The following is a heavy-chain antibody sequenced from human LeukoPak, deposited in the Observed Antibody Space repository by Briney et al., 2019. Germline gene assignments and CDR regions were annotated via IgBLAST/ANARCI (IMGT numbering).Heavy chain of an antibody. CDR2: IYYSGST. J-gene: IGHJ3*02. Sequence: PSETLSLTCTVSGGSITSSSYYWGWIRQPPGNGLEWIGSIYYSGSTYYNPSLKCRVTISVDTSKNQFSLKLSSVTAADTAVYYCARIAVATISDAFDIWGQGTMVTVSS. CDR1: GGSITSSSYY. D-gene: IGHD6-19*01. V-gene: IGHV4-39*07. CDR3: ARIAVATISDAFDI.